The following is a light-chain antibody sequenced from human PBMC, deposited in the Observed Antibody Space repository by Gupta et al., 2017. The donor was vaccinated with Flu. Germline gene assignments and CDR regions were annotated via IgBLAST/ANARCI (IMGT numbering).Light chain of an antibody. V-gene: IGKV3-20*01. Sequence: GERATPSCRASQSFSSSDLAWYQQKPGQAPRLLIYGASTRATGIPDRFRGSGSWTDFTLTISRLEPGDSAVYYCHHYGTSPTFGQGTKVEIK. CDR2: GAS. CDR1: QSFSSSD. CDR3: HHYGTSPT. J-gene: IGKJ1*01.